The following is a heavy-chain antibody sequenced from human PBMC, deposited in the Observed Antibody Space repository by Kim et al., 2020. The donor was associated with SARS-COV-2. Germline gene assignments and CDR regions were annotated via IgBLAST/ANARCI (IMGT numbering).Heavy chain of an antibody. J-gene: IGHJ6*02. V-gene: IGHV3-33*06. D-gene: IGHD3-10*01. CDR1: GFTFSSYG. CDR3: AKDLQYYYGSGSYYPPPYYYYGMDV. Sequence: GGSLRLSCAASGFTFSSYGMHWVRQAPGKGLEWVAVIWYDGSNKYYADSVKGRFTISRDNSKNTLYLQMNSLRAEDTAVYYCAKDLQYYYGSGSYYPPPYYYYGMDVWGQGTTVTVSS. CDR2: IWYDGSNK.